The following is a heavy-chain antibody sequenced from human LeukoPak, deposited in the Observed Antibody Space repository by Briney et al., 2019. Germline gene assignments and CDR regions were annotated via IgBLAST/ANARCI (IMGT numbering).Heavy chain of an antibody. CDR1: GYTFTGHY. D-gene: IGHD2-15*01. Sequence: ASVKVSCKASGYTFTGHYMHWVRQAPGQGLEWMGWINPNSGGTNYAQKFQGRVTMTRDTSISTAYMELSRLRSDDTAVYYCAREGICSGGSCYVLPLDDAFDIWGQGTMVTVSS. CDR2: INPNSGGT. CDR3: AREGICSGGSCYVLPLDDAFDI. J-gene: IGHJ3*02. V-gene: IGHV1-2*02.